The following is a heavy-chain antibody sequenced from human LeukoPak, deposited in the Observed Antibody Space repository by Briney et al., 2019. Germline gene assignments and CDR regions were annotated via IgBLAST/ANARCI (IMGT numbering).Heavy chain of an antibody. D-gene: IGHD5-18*01. V-gene: IGHV4-4*07. CDR2: VYASGST. CDR1: GGSIISYY. CDR3: ARGWSSIWGQVMVTSPYDYMDV. J-gene: IGHJ6*03. Sequence: SETLSLTCTVSGGSIISYYWNWIRQPAGKGLEWIGRVYASGSTTYNPSLKNRVTISVDTSKNQFSLKLSSVTAADTAVYYCARGWSSIWGQVMVTSPYDYMDVWGNGTTVTVSS.